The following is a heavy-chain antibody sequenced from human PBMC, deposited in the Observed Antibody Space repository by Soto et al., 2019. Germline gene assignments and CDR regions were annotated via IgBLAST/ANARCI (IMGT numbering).Heavy chain of an antibody. D-gene: IGHD3-9*01. V-gene: IGHV3-23*01. CDR3: AKDPSADIFPGDDAFDI. CDR2: ISGSGGST. J-gene: IGHJ3*02. CDR1: GFTFSSYA. Sequence: GGSLRLSCAASGFTFSSYAMSWVRQAPGKGLEWVSAISGSGGSTYYADSVKGRFTISRANSKNTLYLQMNSLRAEDTAVYYCAKDPSADIFPGDDAFDIWGQGTMVTVSS.